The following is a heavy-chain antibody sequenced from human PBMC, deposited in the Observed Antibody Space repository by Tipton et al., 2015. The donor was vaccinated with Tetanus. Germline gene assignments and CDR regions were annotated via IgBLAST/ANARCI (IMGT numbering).Heavy chain of an antibody. CDR2: VDPRDSQA. Sequence: VQLVQSGAEVGKPGESLKISCQGSGYNFSHYSIGWVRQLPGRGLEWMGIVDPRDSQATYGPSFQGQVTLSADRSINVAYLQWSSLQASDTAMYYCARRLGPYTGDQIWHFDLWGRGALVTVSS. D-gene: IGHD7-27*01. V-gene: IGHV5-51*01. CDR3: ARRLGPYTGDQIWHFDL. CDR1: GYNFSHYS. J-gene: IGHJ2*01.